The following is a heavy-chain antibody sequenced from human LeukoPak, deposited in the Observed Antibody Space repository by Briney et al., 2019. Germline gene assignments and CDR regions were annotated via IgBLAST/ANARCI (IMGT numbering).Heavy chain of an antibody. Sequence: GGSLRLSCAASGFTFSSYAMSWVRQAPGKGLEWVSAISGSGGSTYYADSVKGRFTISRDNSKNTLYLQMSSLRAEDTAVYYCAKGGVRAYYGMDVWGKGTTVTVSS. CDR3: AKGGVRAYYGMDV. D-gene: IGHD3-10*01. V-gene: IGHV3-23*01. CDR2: ISGSGGST. CDR1: GFTFSSYA. J-gene: IGHJ6*04.